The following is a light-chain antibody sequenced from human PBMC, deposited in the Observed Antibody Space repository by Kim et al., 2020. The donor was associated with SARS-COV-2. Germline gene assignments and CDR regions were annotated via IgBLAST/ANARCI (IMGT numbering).Light chain of an antibody. CDR2: DND. V-gene: IGLV1-51*01. CDR1: SSNIANNY. Sequence: GQKVPISCSGRSSNIANNYVSWYQQLPGTAPKHLIYDNDKRPSGIPDRFSGSKSGTSATLGITGLQTGDEADYYCGTWDTSLSAGVLGGGTQLTVL. CDR3: GTWDTSLSAGV. J-gene: IGLJ2*01.